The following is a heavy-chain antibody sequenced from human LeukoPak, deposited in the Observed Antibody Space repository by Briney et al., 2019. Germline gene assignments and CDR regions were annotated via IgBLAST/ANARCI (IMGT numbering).Heavy chain of an antibody. CDR1: GFTFSNYG. V-gene: IGHV3-30*18. Sequence: GGSLRLSCAASGFTFSNYGMQWVRQAPGKGLEWVAVISYTGKSQYYVDSVKGRFTISRDNSKNTLYLQMSSLRAEDTAVYYCVKETDEYSSSSSDYWGQGALVTVSS. D-gene: IGHD6-6*01. CDR2: ISYTGKSQ. CDR3: VKETDEYSSSSSDY. J-gene: IGHJ4*02.